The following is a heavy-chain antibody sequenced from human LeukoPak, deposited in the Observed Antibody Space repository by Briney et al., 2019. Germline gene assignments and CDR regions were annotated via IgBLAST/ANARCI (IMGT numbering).Heavy chain of an antibody. CDR3: ASLRGSGWRWDYSLYMDL. Sequence: SETLSLTCTVSGASISSSSYYWGWIRQPPGKGLEWIDSIYYSGSTYYNPSLKSRVTISVDTSKNQFSLRLSSVTAADTAVYFCASLRGSGWRWDYSLYMDLWGKGTTVTVS. J-gene: IGHJ6*03. V-gene: IGHV4-39*01. D-gene: IGHD6-19*01. CDR1: GASISSSSYY. CDR2: IYYSGST.